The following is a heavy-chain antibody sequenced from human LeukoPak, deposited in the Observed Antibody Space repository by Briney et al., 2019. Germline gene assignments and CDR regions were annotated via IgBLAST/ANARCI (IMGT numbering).Heavy chain of an antibody. CDR3: ARAVGYYFDNSGPSKTFDY. CDR1: GGSIRSSSHY. V-gene: IGHV4-39*07. J-gene: IGHJ4*02. Sequence: PSETLSLTCTVSGGSIRSSSHYWGWIRQPPGVGLEWIGIIYHSGTTYYNASLKSRVTISVDTSKNQFSLKLTSVTAADTAVYYCARAVGYYFDNSGPSKTFDYWGQGTLVTVSS. CDR2: IYHSGTT. D-gene: IGHD3-22*01.